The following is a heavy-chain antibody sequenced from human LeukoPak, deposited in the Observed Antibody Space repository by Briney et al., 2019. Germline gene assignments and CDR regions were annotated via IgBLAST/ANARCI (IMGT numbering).Heavy chain of an antibody. V-gene: IGHV3-21*06. CDR1: GFTFSSYS. Sequence: PGGSLRLSCAASGFTFSSYSMNWVRQAPGKGLEWVSAISTSGSSIYYADSVKGRFTISRDNAKNSLYLLMNSLRAEDTAVYYCARRAPSHDFDYWGQGTLVTVPS. CDR3: ARRAPSHDFDY. CDR2: ISTSGSSI. J-gene: IGHJ4*02.